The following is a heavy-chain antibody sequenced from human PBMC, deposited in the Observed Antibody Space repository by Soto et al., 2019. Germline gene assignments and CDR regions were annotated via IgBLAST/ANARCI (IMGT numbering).Heavy chain of an antibody. CDR3: ARSPLGDYDILPGYYH. D-gene: IGHD3-9*01. J-gene: IGHJ5*02. Sequence: ASVKVSCKASGYTFTSYGISWVRQAPGQGLEGMGWISAYNGNTNYAQKLQGRATMTTDTSTSTAYMELRSLRSDDTAVYYCARSPLGDYDILPGYYHWGQRTLVNVAS. CDR2: ISAYNGNT. CDR1: GYTFTSYG. V-gene: IGHV1-18*01.